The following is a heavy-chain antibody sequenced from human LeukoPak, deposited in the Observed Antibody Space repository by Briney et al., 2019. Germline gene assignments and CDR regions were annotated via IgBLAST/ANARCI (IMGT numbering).Heavy chain of an antibody. D-gene: IGHD3-22*01. J-gene: IGHJ4*02. CDR2: IYTSGST. CDR3: ARASYSYDINGWVPFDY. V-gene: IGHV4-61*02. Sequence: PSETLSLTCTVSGNSISSGDNYWSWIRQPAGKGLEWIGRIYTSGSTNYNPSLKSRVTISGDTSKNQFSLRLSSVTAADTAVYYCARASYSYDINGWVPFDYWGQGTLVTVPS. CDR1: GNSISSGDNY.